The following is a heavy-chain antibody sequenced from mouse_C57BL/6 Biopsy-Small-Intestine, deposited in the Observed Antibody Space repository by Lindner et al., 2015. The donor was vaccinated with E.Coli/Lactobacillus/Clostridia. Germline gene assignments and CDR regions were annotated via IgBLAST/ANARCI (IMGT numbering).Heavy chain of an antibody. D-gene: IGHD2-12*01. CDR3: TTGIRRNYFSLDF. CDR1: DFNIKDDY. V-gene: IGHV14-4*01. J-gene: IGHJ4*01. CDR2: IDPENGDT. Sequence: VQLQESGAEPVRPGASVKLSCTASDFNIKDDYMHWVKQRPEQGLEWIGWIDPENGDTKYASKFRGKATLTADTSSNTAYLQLNSLTSEDTAVYYCTTGIRRNYFSLDFWGQGTSVTVSS.